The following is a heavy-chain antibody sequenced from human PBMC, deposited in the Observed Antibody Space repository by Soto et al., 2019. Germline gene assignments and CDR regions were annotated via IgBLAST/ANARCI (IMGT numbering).Heavy chain of an antibody. Sequence: EVQLVQSGGGLVQTGGSLRLSCAASGLTLSDHYMDWVRQTPGKGLEWIGRSRNKVIGYTTEYAASVKGRFTISRDDSKNSLDLQMTCLRTDDTAVYYCAGGAPPFDDWGQGTLVTVSS. J-gene: IGHJ4*02. CDR2: SRNKVIGYTT. V-gene: IGHV3-72*01. CDR3: AGGAPPFDD. CDR1: GLTLSDHY.